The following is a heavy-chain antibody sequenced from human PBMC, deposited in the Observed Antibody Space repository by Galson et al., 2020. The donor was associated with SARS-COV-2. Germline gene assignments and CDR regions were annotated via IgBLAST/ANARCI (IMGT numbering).Heavy chain of an antibody. CDR1: GFTFSSYG. Sequence: GGSLRLSCAASGFTFSSYGMHWVRQAPGQGLEWVAVIWSDGSNKYYADSVKGRFTISRDNSKNTLYLQMNSLRAEDTAVYYYARDLLAGYYGMDVWGQGTTVTVSS. V-gene: IGHV3-33*01. CDR3: ARDLLAGYYGMDV. J-gene: IGHJ6*02. CDR2: IWSDGSNK. D-gene: IGHD2-15*01.